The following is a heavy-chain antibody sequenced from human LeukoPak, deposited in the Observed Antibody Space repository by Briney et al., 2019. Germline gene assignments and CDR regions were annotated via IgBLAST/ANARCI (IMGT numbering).Heavy chain of an antibody. Sequence: GSLRLSCAASGFTFSSYAMSWVRQPPGKGLEWIASGDYSGGTYYNPSLESRVAISTDMSKNQFSLKLTSVTGADTAVYYCAGERGEEYSSGWYKTNYFDNWGQGIRVTVSS. CDR3: AGERGEEYSSGWYKTNYFDN. J-gene: IGHJ4*02. CDR1: GFTFSSYAM. V-gene: IGHV4-4*02. CDR2: GDYSGGT. D-gene: IGHD6-19*01.